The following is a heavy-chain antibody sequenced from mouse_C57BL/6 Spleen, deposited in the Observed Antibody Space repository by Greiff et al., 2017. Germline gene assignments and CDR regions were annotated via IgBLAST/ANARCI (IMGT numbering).Heavy chain of an antibody. J-gene: IGHJ3*01. CDR3: ARRYYGSSPWLAY. D-gene: IGHD1-1*01. CDR2: IDPSDSYT. Sequence: QVQLQQPGAELVKPGASVKLSCKASGYTFTSYWMQWVKQRPGQGLEWIGEIDPSDSYTNYNQKFKGKATLTVDTSSSTAYMQLSSLTSEDSAVYYCARRYYGSSPWLAYWGQGTLVTVSA. V-gene: IGHV1-50*01. CDR1: GYTFTSYW.